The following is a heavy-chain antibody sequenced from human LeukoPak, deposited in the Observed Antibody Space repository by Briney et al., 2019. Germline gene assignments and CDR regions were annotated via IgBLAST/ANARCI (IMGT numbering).Heavy chain of an antibody. CDR1: GYTFTSYA. CDR2: FNTNTGNP. D-gene: IGHD6-13*01. CDR3: ARDRGSSWYYYYYGMDV. J-gene: IGHJ6*02. V-gene: IGHV7-4-1*02. Sequence: ASVKVSCKASGYTFTSYAMNWVRQAPGQVLEWMGWFNTNTGNPTYAQGFTGRFVFSLDTSVSTAYLQISSLKAEDTAVYYCARDRGSSWYYYYYGMDVWGQGTTVTVSS.